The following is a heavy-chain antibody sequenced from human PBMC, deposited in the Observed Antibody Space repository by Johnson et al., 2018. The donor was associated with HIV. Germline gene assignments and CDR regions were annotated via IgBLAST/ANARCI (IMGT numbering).Heavy chain of an antibody. D-gene: IGHD2-15*01. CDR2: ISTSGM. V-gene: IGHV3-11*04. Sequence: QVQLVESGGGLVKPGGSLRLSCVASGFTFSANYMSWIRQAPGKGLEWVSYISTSGMNYADSVKGRFTVSRDNAKKSLYLQMDSLRVDDTAIYYCARRGGTGYSEPIDFWGQGTMVTVSS. CDR3: ARRGGTGYSEPIDF. CDR1: GFTFSANY. J-gene: IGHJ3*01.